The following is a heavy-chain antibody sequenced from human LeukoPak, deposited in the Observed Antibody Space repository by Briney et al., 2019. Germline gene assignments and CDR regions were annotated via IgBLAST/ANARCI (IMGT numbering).Heavy chain of an antibody. CDR2: IYYSGST. CDR1: GGSISSYY. Sequence: SETLSLTCTVSGGSISSYYWSWIRQPPGKGLEWIGYIYYSGSTNYNPSLKSRVTISVDTSKNQFSLKLSSVTAADTAVYYCARDGGIAAAGRGGDWFDPWGQGTLVTVSS. D-gene: IGHD6-13*01. CDR3: ARDGGIAAAGRGGDWFDP. J-gene: IGHJ5*02. V-gene: IGHV4-59*12.